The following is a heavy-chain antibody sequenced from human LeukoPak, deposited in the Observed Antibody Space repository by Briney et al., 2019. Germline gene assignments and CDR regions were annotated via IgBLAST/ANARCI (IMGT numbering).Heavy chain of an antibody. V-gene: IGHV1-2*02. J-gene: IGHJ4*02. D-gene: IGHD6-6*01. CDR3: ARVALAARPPFDY. Sequence: ASVKVSCKASGYTFTDYYMHWVRQAPGQGLEWMGWTNPNTGGTNYAQKFQGRVTMTRDTSISTAYMELSRLRSDDTAVYYCARVALAARPPFDYWGQGTLVIVSS. CDR1: GYTFTDYY. CDR2: TNPNTGGT.